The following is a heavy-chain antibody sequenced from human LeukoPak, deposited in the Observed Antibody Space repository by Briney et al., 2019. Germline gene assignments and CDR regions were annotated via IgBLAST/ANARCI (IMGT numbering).Heavy chain of an antibody. J-gene: IGHJ4*02. CDR1: GFTFSDYY. D-gene: IGHD3-9*01. CDR2: ISSSGSTI. V-gene: IGHV3-11*01. CDR3: ARDPAGYYWFDY. Sequence: GGSLRLSCAASGFTFSDYYMIWIRQAPGKGLEWVSYISSSGSTIYYADSVKGRFTISRDNAKNSLYLQMNSLRAEDTVVYYCARDPAGYYWFDYWGQGTLVTVSS.